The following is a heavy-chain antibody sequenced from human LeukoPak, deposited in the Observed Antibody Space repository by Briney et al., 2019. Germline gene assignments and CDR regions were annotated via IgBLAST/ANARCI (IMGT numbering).Heavy chain of an antibody. CDR3: AKDIGSDGVWDYFDH. J-gene: IGHJ4*02. V-gene: IGHV3-9*01. CDR1: GFTFNDYA. CDR2: VNWNSATI. D-gene: IGHD4-17*01. Sequence: PGGSLRLSCAASGFTFNDYAMHWVRQVPGKGLEWVSGVNWNSATIAYADSVKGRFTISRDNAKNSLYLQMNSLRIEDTALYYCAKDIGSDGVWDYFDHWGQGTLVTVSS.